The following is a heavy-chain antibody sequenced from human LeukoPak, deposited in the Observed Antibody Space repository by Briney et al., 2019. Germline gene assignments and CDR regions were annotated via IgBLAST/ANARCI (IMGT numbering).Heavy chain of an antibody. Sequence: SETLSLTCAVSGYSITSVYWSWIRQPPGKGLEVIGYTYTSGDTNYNPSLRSRVTMSLDASKNEVSLTMSSVTAADTAVYYCARTARVFDYWGQGILVTVSS. V-gene: IGHV4-4*09. CDR3: ARTARVFDY. J-gene: IGHJ4*02. CDR2: TYTSGDT. CDR1: GYSITSVY.